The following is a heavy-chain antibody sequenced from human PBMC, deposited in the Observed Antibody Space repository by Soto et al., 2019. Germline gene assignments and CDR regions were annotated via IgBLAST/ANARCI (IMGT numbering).Heavy chain of an antibody. D-gene: IGHD2-15*01. CDR1: GGTFSSYA. CDR3: ARAHGGKRASYFDY. J-gene: IGHJ4*02. V-gene: IGHV1-69*13. CDR2: IIPIFGTA. Sequence: ASVKVSCKASGGTFSSYAISWVRQAPGQGLEWMGGIIPIFGTANYAQKFQGRVTITADESTSTAYMELSSLRSEDTAVYYCARAHGGKRASYFDYWGQGTLVTVSS.